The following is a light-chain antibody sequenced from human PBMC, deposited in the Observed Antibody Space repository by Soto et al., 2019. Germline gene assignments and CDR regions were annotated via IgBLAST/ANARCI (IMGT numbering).Light chain of an antibody. CDR3: QQYNNWPPMA. CDR2: GAS. Sequence: EIVLTQSPGTLSLSPGERATLSCRASQSVSSNFLAWYQQKPGQAPRLLIYGASSRATGIPDRFSGSGSGTDFTLTISRLEPEDFAVYYCQQYNNWPPMAFGQGTKVEIK. CDR1: QSVSSNF. V-gene: IGKV3-20*01. J-gene: IGKJ1*01.